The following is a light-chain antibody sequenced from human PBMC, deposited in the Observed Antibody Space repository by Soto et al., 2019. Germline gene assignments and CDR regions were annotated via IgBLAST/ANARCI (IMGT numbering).Light chain of an antibody. CDR2: GAS. V-gene: IGKV3-15*01. J-gene: IGKJ1*01. CDR3: QQYNNWPPWT. CDR1: QSVSSK. Sequence: EIVMTQYPATLSVSPGERATLSCGASQSVSSKLAWYQQKPGQAPRLLIYGASTRATGIPASFSGSGSGTEFTLTISSLKSEDFAVYYCQQYNNWPPWTFGHGTKVDIK.